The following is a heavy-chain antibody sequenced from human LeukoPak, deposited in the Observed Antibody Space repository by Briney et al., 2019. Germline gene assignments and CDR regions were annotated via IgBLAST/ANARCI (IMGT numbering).Heavy chain of an antibody. Sequence: SETLSLTCTVPGDSISSGTYYWAWIRQPPGKGLEWIGEINHSGSTNYNPSLKSRVTISVDTSKNQFSLKLSSVTAADTAVYYCARDLGGITGTWGQGTLVTVSS. V-gene: IGHV4-39*07. J-gene: IGHJ4*02. CDR2: INHSGST. CDR3: ARDLGGITGT. D-gene: IGHD1-20*01. CDR1: GDSISSGTYY.